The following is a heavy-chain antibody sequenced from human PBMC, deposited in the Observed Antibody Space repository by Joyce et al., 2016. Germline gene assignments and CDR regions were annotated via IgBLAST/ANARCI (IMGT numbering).Heavy chain of an antibody. CDR2: SSPNKGDT. J-gene: IGHJ4*02. CDR3: ARGVGDLGY. CDR1: GYTFSNYG. Sequence: QAQLVQSGPEVKKPGASVKVSCKASGYTFSNYGFSWVRQAPGQGHEWMGCSSPNKGDTTYARNLQGRVTMTTDTSTSTAYIELRSLTSDDTAVYYCARGVGDLGYWGQGALVTVSS. V-gene: IGHV1-18*04. D-gene: IGHD4-17*01.